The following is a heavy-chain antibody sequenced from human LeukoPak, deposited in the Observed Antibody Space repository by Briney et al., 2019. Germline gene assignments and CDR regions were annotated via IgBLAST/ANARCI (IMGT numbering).Heavy chain of an antibody. V-gene: IGHV3-30-3*01. CDR3: ARGKVNIVVVPAAIEEFDY. J-gene: IGHJ4*02. Sequence: GGSLRLSCAASGFTFSSYAMHWVRQAPGKGLEWVAVISYDGSNKYYADSVKGRFTISRDNSKNTLYLQMNSLRAEDTAVYYCARGKVNIVVVPAAIEEFDYWGRGTLVTVSS. CDR1: GFTFSSYA. CDR2: ISYDGSNK. D-gene: IGHD2-2*02.